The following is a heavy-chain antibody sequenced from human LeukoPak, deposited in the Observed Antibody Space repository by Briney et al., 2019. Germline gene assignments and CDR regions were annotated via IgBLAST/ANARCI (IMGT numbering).Heavy chain of an antibody. CDR2: IKQDGSEK. CDR1: GFTFSTSW. V-gene: IGHV3-7*01. J-gene: IGHJ4*02. CDR3: GTNYFGSI. D-gene: IGHD3-10*01. Sequence: GALRLSCAASGFTFSTSWMSWVRQAPGKGLEWVANIKQDGSEKYYVDSVKGRFTISRDNAKKSLYLQMNSLRVGDTAVYYCGTNYFGSIWGQGTLDTVSS.